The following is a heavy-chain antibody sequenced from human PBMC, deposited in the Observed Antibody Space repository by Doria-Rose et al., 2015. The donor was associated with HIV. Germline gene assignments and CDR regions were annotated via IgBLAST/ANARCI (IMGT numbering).Heavy chain of an antibody. CDR3: ARIKSSRWYHKYYFDF. J-gene: IGHJ4*02. D-gene: IGHD6-13*01. CDR2: IFSDDER. CDR1: GVSLSSPGMG. V-gene: IGHV2-26*01. Sequence: QESGPVLVKPTETLTLTCTVSGVSLSSPGMGVSWIRQPPGKALEWLANIFSDDERSYKTSLKSRLTISRGTSKGQVVLTMTDTDPVDTATYYCARIKSSRWYHKYYFDFWGQGTLVIVSA.